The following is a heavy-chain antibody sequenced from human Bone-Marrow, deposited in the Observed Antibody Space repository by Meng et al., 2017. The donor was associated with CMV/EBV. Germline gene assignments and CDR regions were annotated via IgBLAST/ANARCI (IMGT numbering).Heavy chain of an antibody. CDR3: ARDYGIVVGQAAIQKDN. D-gene: IGHD2-2*01. CDR2: ISAYNGNT. Sequence: ASVPVTFKATRCTFTSYGISWVRQAPGQGRVWMGWISAYNGNTNYAQKLQGRVTITTDTSTSTAYMEMRSLRSDDTAVYYCARDYGIVVGQAAIQKDNWGQGTLVTVSS. V-gene: IGHV1-18*01. J-gene: IGHJ4*02. CDR1: RCTFTSYG.